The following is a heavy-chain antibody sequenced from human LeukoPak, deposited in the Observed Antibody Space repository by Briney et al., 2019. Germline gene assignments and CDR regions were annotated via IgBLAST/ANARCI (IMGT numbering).Heavy chain of an antibody. V-gene: IGHV4-34*01. J-gene: IGHJ4*02. CDR3: ARLTLTGSLN. CDR1: GGSFSGYY. D-gene: IGHD7-27*01. CDR2: INHSGST. Sequence: SETLSLTCAVYGGSFSGYYWSWIRQPPGKGLEWIGEINHSGSTNYNPSLKSRVTISVATSKNQFSLKLSSVTAADTAVYYCARLTLTGSLNWGQGTLVTVSS.